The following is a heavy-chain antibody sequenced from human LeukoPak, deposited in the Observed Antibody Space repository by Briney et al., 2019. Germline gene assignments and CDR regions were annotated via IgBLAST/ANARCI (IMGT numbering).Heavy chain of an antibody. Sequence: SETLSLTCXVSGGSISXXXXXXXXXPXXXXLXXXXXXXXXXSTXXNPSLKSXXXXXVDXSKNQFSLKLSSVTAADTAVYYCARLVGNYYDSSGYYYFDYWGQGTLVTVSS. D-gene: IGHD3-22*01. CDR2: XXXXXST. CDR3: ARLVGNYYDSSGYYYFDY. CDR1: GGSISXXX. V-gene: IGHV4-59*08. J-gene: IGHJ4*02.